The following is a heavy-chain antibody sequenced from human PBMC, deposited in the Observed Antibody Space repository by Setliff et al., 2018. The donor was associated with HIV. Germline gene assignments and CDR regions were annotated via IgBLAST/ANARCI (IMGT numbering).Heavy chain of an antibody. D-gene: IGHD3-9*01. CDR3: TTDGYHDPLTGPTPGAFDT. V-gene: IGHV1-24*01. J-gene: IGHJ3*02. Sequence: ASVKVSCKVSGHTLTELSMHWVRQAPGKGVEWMGGFDPEDAETIYAQNFQDRVTMTEDTSTDTAYRELSSLRSEDTAFYYCTTDGYHDPLTGPTPGAFDTWGQGRMVTVSS. CDR1: GHTLTELS. CDR2: FDPEDAET.